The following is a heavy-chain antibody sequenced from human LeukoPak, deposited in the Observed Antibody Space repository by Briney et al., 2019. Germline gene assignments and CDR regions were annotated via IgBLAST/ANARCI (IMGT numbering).Heavy chain of an antibody. CDR2: IYTSGST. J-gene: IGHJ4*02. CDR3: ARGGVVPAATDFDY. Sequence: SETLSLTCTVSGGSISSYYWSWIRQPAGKGLEWIGRIYTSGSTNYNPSLKSRVTMSVDTSKNQFSLKLSSVTAADTAVYYCARGGVVPAATDFDYWGQGTLVTVSS. V-gene: IGHV4-4*07. CDR1: GGSISSYY. D-gene: IGHD2-2*01.